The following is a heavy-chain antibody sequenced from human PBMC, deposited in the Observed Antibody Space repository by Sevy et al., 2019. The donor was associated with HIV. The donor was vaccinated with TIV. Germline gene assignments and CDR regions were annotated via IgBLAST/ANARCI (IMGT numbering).Heavy chain of an antibody. CDR1: GGSVSNPNYY. J-gene: IGHJ3*01. Sequence: SETLSLTCSVSGGSVSNPNYYWGWIRQPPGKGLEWIGCIYYSGATSYNPSLESRVTTSVDTSNNRFSPILTSVTAADTAVYYCARSQHCSGDYADYAFDVWGQGTMVTVSS. CDR3: ARSQHCSGDYADYAFDV. V-gene: IGHV4-39*01. D-gene: IGHD2-21*02. CDR2: IYYSGAT.